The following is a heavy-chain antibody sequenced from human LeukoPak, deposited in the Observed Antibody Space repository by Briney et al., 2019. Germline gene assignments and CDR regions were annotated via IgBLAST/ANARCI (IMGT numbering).Heavy chain of an antibody. J-gene: IGHJ3*02. D-gene: IGHD3-16*02. V-gene: IGHV5-51*01. CDR3: ARTGPYDYVWGSYRSFHTNAFDI. Sequence: GESLKISCKGSGYSFTSYWSGWVRQMPGKGLEWMGIIYPGDSDTRYSPSFQGQVTISADKSTSPAYLQWSSLKASDTAMYYCARTGPYDYVWGSYRSFHTNAFDIWGQGTMVTVSS. CDR1: GYSFTSYW. CDR2: IYPGDSDT.